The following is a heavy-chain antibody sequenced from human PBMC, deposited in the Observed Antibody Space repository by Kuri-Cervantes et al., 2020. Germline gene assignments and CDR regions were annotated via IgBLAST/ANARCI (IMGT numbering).Heavy chain of an antibody. CDR3: ARYGGSHSSDAFDI. Sequence: GGSLRLSCAASGFTFSNYAMTWVRQAPGKGLKWVSAISGSGGSTYYADSVKGRFTISRHNSKNTLYLQMNSLRAEDTAVYYCARYGGSHSSDAFDIWGQGTMVTVSS. V-gene: IGHV3-23*01. D-gene: IGHD1-26*01. J-gene: IGHJ3*02. CDR2: ISGSGGST. CDR1: GFTFSNYA.